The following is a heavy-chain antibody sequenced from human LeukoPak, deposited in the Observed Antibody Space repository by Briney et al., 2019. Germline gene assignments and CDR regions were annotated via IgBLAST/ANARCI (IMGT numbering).Heavy chain of an antibody. Sequence: SQTLSLTCAISGDSVSSNSAAWNWIRQSPSRGLEWLGRTYYRSKWYNDYAVSVKSRITINPDTSKNQFSLQLNSVTPEDTAVYYCARTNYYDSSGYYGAIGYWGQGTLVTVSS. CDR3: ARTNYYDSSGYYGAIGY. D-gene: IGHD3-22*01. CDR1: GDSVSSNSAA. J-gene: IGHJ4*02. V-gene: IGHV6-1*01. CDR2: TYYRSKWYN.